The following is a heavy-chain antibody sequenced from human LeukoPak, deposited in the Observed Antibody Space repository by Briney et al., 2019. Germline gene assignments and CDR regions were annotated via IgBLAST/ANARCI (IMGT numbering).Heavy chain of an antibody. CDR1: GGSFSGYY. CDR2: INHSGST. Sequence: PSETLSLTCAVYGGSFSGYYWSWIRQPPGKGLEWIGEINHSGSTNYNPSIKSRVTISVDTSKNQFSLKLSSVTAADTAVYYCARVRTGRRFDYWGQGTLVTVSS. D-gene: IGHD1-14*01. J-gene: IGHJ4*02. V-gene: IGHV4-34*01. CDR3: ARVRTGRRFDY.